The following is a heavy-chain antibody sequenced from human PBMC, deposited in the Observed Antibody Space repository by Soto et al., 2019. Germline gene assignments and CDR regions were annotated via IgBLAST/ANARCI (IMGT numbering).Heavy chain of an antibody. CDR3: ARLPPIHTRNYYHMDV. D-gene: IGHD2-21*01. CDR2: IWCDGSSK. J-gene: IGHJ6*03. Sequence: QVQLVESGGGVVQPGWSLRLSCAASGFTFSNYGMHWVRQAPGKGLEWGARIWCDGSSKYYADSVKGRLTMSKDKSKNSLYLQLISLRADHMAVYYCARLPPIHTRNYYHMDVWGKGTTVTVSS. CDR1: GFTFSNYG. V-gene: IGHV3-33*01.